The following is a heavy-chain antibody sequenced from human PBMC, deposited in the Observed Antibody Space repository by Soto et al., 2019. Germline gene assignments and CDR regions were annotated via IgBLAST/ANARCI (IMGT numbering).Heavy chain of an antibody. CDR1: GVTVSSNY. CDR2: IYSGGST. V-gene: IGHV3-53*01. D-gene: IGHD3-10*01. Sequence: PVGSQSLSCAASGVTVSSNYMSWVRQAPGKGLEWVSVIYSGGSTYYADSVKGRFTISRDNSKNTLYLQMNSLRAEDTAVYYCARSKYYGSGSYYNGLGWFDPWGQGTLVPVSS. CDR3: ARSKYYGSGSYYNGLGWFDP. J-gene: IGHJ5*02.